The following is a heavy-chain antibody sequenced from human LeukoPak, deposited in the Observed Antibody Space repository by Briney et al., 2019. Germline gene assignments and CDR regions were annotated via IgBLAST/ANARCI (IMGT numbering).Heavy chain of an antibody. V-gene: IGHV4-39*01. CDR3: AVSRSSSWGYYYYGMDV. D-gene: IGHD6-13*01. J-gene: IGHJ6*02. CDR1: GGSVSSGTYY. Sequence: PSETLSLTCTVSGGSVSSGTYYWVWIRQPPGKGLEWIGSVYYTGTTYYTPSLKSRVTISVDTTKNQFSLKLNSVTAADTAVYYCAVSRSSSWGYYYYGMDVWGQGTTVTVSS. CDR2: VYYTGTT.